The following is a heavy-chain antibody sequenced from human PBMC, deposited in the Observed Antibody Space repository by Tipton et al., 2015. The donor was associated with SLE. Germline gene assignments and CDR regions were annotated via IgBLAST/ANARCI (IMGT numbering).Heavy chain of an antibody. Sequence: TLSLTCTVSGGSISSSSYYWGWIRQPPGKGLEWIGSIYYSGSTYYNPPLKSRVTISVDTSKNQFSLKLSSVTAADTAVYYCARHIDSGSYYYYYYGMDVWGQGTTVTVSS. CDR3: ARHIDSGSYYYYYYGMDV. CDR2: IYYSGST. D-gene: IGHD1-26*01. CDR1: GGSISSSSYY. V-gene: IGHV4-39*07. J-gene: IGHJ6*02.